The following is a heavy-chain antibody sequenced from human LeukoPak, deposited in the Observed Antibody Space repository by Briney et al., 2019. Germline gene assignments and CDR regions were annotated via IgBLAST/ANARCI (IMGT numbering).Heavy chain of an antibody. CDR3: ARTPSPIAVGIDY. J-gene: IGHJ4*02. Sequence: PGGSLRLSCAATGFTISSYWMSWVRQAPGKGLEWVANIKQDGSEKYFVDSVRGRFTISRDNAKNSLYLQMNSLRVEGTALYYCARTPSPIAVGIDYWGQGTLVTVSS. CDR1: GFTISSYW. V-gene: IGHV3-7*02. D-gene: IGHD6-19*01. CDR2: IKQDGSEK.